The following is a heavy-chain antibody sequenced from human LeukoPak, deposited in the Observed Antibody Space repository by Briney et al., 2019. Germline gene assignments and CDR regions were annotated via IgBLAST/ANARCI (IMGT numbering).Heavy chain of an antibody. D-gene: IGHD2/OR15-2a*01. J-gene: IGHJ6*03. V-gene: IGHV1-69*06. CDR1: GGTFSSYA. CDR3: AREGNRGNYYYYYMDV. CDR2: IIPIFGTA. Sequence: SVKVSRKASGGTFSSYAISWVRQAPGQGLEWMGGIIPIFGTANYAQKFQGRVTITADKSTSTAYMELSSLRSEDTAVYYCAREGNRGNYYYYYMDVWGKGTTVTVSS.